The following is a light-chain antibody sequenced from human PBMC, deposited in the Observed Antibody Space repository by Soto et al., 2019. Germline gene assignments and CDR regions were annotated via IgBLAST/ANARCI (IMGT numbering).Light chain of an antibody. Sequence: EIVLTQSPATLSVSPGERATHSCRASQSVGNNLAWYQQKGGQAPRLLMHGASTRATGIPARFSGSGSGTEFTLTISSLQSEDFAFYYCHHYSNWPVTFGQGTKLEIK. CDR3: HHYSNWPVT. J-gene: IGKJ2*01. CDR1: QSVGNN. V-gene: IGKV3-15*01. CDR2: GAS.